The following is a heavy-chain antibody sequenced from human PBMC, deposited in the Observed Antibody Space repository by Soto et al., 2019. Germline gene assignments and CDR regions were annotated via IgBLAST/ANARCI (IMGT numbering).Heavy chain of an antibody. CDR1: GGSISSGDYY. V-gene: IGHV4-30-4*01. J-gene: IGHJ6*02. CDR2: IYYSGST. CDR3: ARTTSSTTQPTPRNYYYGMDV. Sequence: SETLSLTCTVSGGSISSGDYYWSWIRQPPGKGLEWIGYIYYSGSTYYNPSLKSRVTTSVDTPKNQFSLKLSSVTAADTAVYYCARTTSSTTQPTPRNYYYGMDVWGQGTTVTVSS. D-gene: IGHD2-2*01.